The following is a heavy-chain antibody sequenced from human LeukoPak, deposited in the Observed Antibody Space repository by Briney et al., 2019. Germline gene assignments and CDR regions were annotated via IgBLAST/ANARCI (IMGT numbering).Heavy chain of an antibody. CDR3: ARLVSSFYHFDY. J-gene: IGHJ4*02. CDR2: IYSSGTT. D-gene: IGHD5/OR15-5a*01. Sequence: PDILSLTCTVTGASVSTYYSSWIPQASPKGKETIGRIYSSGTTNYNPSLQGRVTMSIDTSENQFSLSLRSVTAADTAVYYCARLVSSFYHFDYWGQGALVTVSS. CDR1: GASVSTYY. V-gene: IGHV4-4*07.